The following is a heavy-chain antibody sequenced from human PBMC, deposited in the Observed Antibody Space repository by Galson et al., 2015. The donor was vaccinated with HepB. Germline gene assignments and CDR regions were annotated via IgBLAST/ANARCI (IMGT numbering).Heavy chain of an antibody. CDR1: GYTLTELS. CDR3: ATSPGQQTYYYYGMDV. J-gene: IGHJ6*02. D-gene: IGHD6-13*01. CDR2: FDPEDGET. V-gene: IGHV1-24*01. Sequence: SVKVSCKVSGYTLTELSMHWVRQAPGKGLEWMGGFDPEDGETIYAQKFQGRVTMTEDTSTDTAYMELSSLRSEDTAVYYCATSPGQQTYYYYGMDVWGQGTTVTVSS.